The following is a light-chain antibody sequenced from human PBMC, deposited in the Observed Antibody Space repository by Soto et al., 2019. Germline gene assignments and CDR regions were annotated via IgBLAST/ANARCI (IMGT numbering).Light chain of an antibody. V-gene: IGKV1-5*03. Sequence: DIQMTQSLSTLSASVGDRVTITCRASQSISSWLAWYQQKSGKAPKLLIYKASSLQSGVPSRFSGSGSGTEFTLTISSLQPDDFATYYCQQYHGFPWTFGQGTKVEI. CDR3: QQYHGFPWT. J-gene: IGKJ1*01. CDR2: KAS. CDR1: QSISSW.